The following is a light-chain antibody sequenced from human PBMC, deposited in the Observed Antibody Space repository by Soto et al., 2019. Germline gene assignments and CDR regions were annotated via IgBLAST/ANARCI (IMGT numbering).Light chain of an antibody. CDR2: AAS. CDR3: QQSYSSPYT. CDR1: QNITTY. J-gene: IGKJ2*01. V-gene: IGKV1-39*01. Sequence: DIQMTQSPSSLSASVGDRVTITCRASQNITTYLNWYQQNPGKAPKLLIYAASSLQSGVPSRFSGSGSGTDFTLTISSLQPEDFSTYSCQQSYSSPYTFGQGTKLEI.